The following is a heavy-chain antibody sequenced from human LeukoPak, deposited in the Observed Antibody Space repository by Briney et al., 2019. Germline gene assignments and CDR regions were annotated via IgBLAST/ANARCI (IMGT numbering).Heavy chain of an antibody. V-gene: IGHV4-39*01. CDR2: IYYSGST. CDR3: GRHPGAFDI. Sequence: SETLSLTCTVSGGSISSSSYYWGWIRQPPGKGLEWIGSIYYSGSTYYNPSLKSRVTISVDTSKNQFSLKLSSVTAADTAVYYCGRHPGAFDIWGQGTMVTVSS. CDR1: GGSISSSSYY. J-gene: IGHJ3*02.